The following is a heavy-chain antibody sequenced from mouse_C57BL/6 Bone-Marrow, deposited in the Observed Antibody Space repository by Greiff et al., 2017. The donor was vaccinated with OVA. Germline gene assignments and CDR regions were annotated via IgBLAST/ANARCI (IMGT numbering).Heavy chain of an antibody. CDR3: ARRDYSNNEGFAY. V-gene: IGHV1-69*01. D-gene: IGHD2-5*01. J-gene: IGHJ3*01. CDR1: GYTFTSSW. Sequence: QVQLQQPGAELVMPGASVKLSCKASGYTFTSSWMHWVKQRPGQGLEWIGEIDPSDSYTNYNQKVKGKSTLTVDKSSSTAYMQLSSLTSEDSAVYDCARRDYSNNEGFAYWGQGTLVTVSA. CDR2: IDPSDSYT.